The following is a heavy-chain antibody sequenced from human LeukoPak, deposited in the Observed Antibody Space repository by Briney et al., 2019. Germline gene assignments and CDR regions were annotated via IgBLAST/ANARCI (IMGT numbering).Heavy chain of an antibody. CDR3: ARVLVGATSNYFDY. D-gene: IGHD1-26*01. Sequence: ASVKVSCKASGGTFSSYAISWVRQAPGQGLEWVGRIIPILGIANYAQKFQGRVTITADKSTSTAYMELSSLRSEDTAVYYCARVLVGATSNYFDYWGQGTLVTVSS. CDR1: GGTFSSYA. J-gene: IGHJ4*02. V-gene: IGHV1-69*04. CDR2: IIPILGIA.